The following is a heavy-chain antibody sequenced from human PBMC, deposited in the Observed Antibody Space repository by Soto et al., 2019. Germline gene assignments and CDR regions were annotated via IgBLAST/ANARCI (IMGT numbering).Heavy chain of an antibody. J-gene: IGHJ4*02. V-gene: IGHV1-18*01. CDR2: ISAYNGNT. D-gene: IGHD3-16*01. CDR1: GYTFTNFG. Sequence: QVQLVQSGAEVKKPGASVKVSCRASGYTFTNFGISWVRQAPGQGLEWMGWISAYNGNTNNAQNFQGRVTMTTDTSRSRAYMELRSLRSHDTAVYYCARGGTPIDDWGEGTLVVVSS. CDR3: ARGGTPIDD.